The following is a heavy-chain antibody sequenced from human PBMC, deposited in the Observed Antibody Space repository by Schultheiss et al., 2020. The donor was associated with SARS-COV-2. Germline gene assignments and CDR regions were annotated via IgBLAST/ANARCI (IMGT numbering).Heavy chain of an antibody. V-gene: IGHV3-66*01. CDR1: GFTFSSYA. CDR3: ARDARAYYYDSSGYYSPFDY. Sequence: GGSLRLSCAASGFTFSSYAMSWVRQAPGKGLEWVSVIYSGGSTYYADSVKGRFTISRDNSKNTLYLQMNSLRAEDTAVYYCARDARAYYYDSSGYYSPFDYWGQVALVTVAS. J-gene: IGHJ4*02. D-gene: IGHD3-22*01. CDR2: IYSGGST.